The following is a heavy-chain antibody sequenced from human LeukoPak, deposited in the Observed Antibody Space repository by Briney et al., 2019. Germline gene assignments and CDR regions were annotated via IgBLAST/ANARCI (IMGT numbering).Heavy chain of an antibody. V-gene: IGHV1-8*01. Sequence: GASVTVSCKASGYTFTSYDINWVRQAAGQGLEWMGWMNPNSGNTGYAQKFQGRVTMTRNTSISTAYMELSSLRSEDTAVYYCAIGGGGDMNGYDPFDYWGQGTLVTVSS. CDR3: AIGGGGDMNGYDPFDY. CDR2: MNPNSGNT. CDR1: GYTFTSYD. J-gene: IGHJ4*02. D-gene: IGHD5-12*01.